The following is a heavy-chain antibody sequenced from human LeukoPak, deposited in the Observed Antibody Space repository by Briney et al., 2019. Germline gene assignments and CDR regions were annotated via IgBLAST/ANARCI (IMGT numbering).Heavy chain of an antibody. CDR1: GGSISSSSYY. CDR2: IYYSGST. D-gene: IGHD3-22*01. V-gene: IGHV4-39*01. CDR3: ARQGSGYYWGKYYFDY. Sequence: SETLSLTCTVSGGSISSSSYYWGWIRQPPGKGLEWIGSIYYSGSTYYNPSLKSRVTISVDTSKNQFSLKLSSVTAADTAVYHCARQGSGYYWGKYYFDYWGQGTLVTVSS. J-gene: IGHJ4*02.